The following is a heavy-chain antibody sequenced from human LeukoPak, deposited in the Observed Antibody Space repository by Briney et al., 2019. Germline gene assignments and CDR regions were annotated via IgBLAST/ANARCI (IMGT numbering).Heavy chain of an antibody. D-gene: IGHD5-24*01. CDR2: IRYDGSYE. CDR1: GFTFNSYG. V-gene: IGHV3-30*02. J-gene: IGHJ6*03. CDR3: AKDGGLHLYYYYNYMDI. Sequence: GGSLRLSCAASGFTFNSYGMHWVRQAPGKGLEWVAFIRYDGSYEYYADSVEGRFTISRDNSKTTLYLQMNSLRSEDTAVYYRAKDGGLHLYYYYNYMDIWGKGTTVTVSS.